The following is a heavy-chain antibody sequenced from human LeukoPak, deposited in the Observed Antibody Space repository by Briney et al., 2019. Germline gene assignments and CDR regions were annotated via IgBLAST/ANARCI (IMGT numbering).Heavy chain of an antibody. D-gene: IGHD3-22*01. CDR3: ARGGYYDSSGWTGY. CDR2: MNPNSGNT. V-gene: IGHV1-8*02. CDR1: GYTFTSYD. J-gene: IGHJ4*02. Sequence: ASVKVSCKVSGYTFTSYDINWVRQATGQGLEWMGWMNPNSGNTGYAQKFQGRVTMTRDTSTSTVYMELSSLRSEDTAVYYCARGGYYDSSGWTGYWGQGTLVTVSS.